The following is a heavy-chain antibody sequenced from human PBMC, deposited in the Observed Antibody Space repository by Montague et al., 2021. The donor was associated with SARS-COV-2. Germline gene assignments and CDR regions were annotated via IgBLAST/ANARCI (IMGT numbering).Heavy chain of an antibody. J-gene: IGHJ4*02. Sequence: SETLSLTCTVSGDSLTYFYWSWIRQTPGKGLECLGYIFYSGTTNYNPSLKSRLTISVDTSKNQLSLRLSSVTAADTAVYFCVRGATRTFDYWGQGTLVTVSS. CDR3: VRGATRTFDY. V-gene: IGHV4-59*01. CDR2: IFYSGTT. CDR1: GDSLTYFY. D-gene: IGHD5-12*01.